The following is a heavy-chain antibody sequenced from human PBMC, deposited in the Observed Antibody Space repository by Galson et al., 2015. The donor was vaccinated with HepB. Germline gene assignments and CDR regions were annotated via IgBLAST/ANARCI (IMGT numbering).Heavy chain of an antibody. CDR2: IYYSGST. V-gene: IGHV4-59*08. CDR3: ATHWGIAAAGEYFQH. D-gene: IGHD6-13*01. Sequence: ETLSLTCTVSGGSISSYYWSWVRQPPGKGLEWIGYIYYSGSTNYNPSLKSRVTISVDTSKNQFSLKLSSVTAADTAVYYCATHWGIAAAGEYFQHWGQGTLVTVSS. J-gene: IGHJ1*01. CDR1: GGSISSYY.